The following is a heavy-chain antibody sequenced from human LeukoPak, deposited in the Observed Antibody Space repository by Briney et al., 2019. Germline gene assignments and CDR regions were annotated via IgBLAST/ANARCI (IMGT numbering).Heavy chain of an antibody. V-gene: IGHV1-8*01. Sequence: ASVKVSCKASGYTFTSYDINWVRQATGQGLEWMGWMNPNSGNTAYAQKLQGRVTMTTDTSTSTAYMELRSLRSDDTAVYYCARSGYEGTYGMDVWGQGTTVTVSS. CDR1: GYTFTSYD. J-gene: IGHJ6*02. D-gene: IGHD5-12*01. CDR3: ARSGYEGTYGMDV. CDR2: MNPNSGNT.